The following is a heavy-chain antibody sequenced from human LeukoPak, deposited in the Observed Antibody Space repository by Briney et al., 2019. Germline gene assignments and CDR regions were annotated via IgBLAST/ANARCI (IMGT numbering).Heavy chain of an antibody. Sequence: GGSLRLSCAASGFTVGSNYMSWVRQAPGKGLEWVSVIYSGVSTYYADSVKGRFTISRDNSKNTLSLQMNSLGVEDTAVYYCASSRIAGALDYWGQGTLVTVSS. CDR3: ASSRIAGALDY. CDR1: GFTVGSNY. V-gene: IGHV3-66*01. CDR2: IYSGVST. D-gene: IGHD6-13*01. J-gene: IGHJ4*02.